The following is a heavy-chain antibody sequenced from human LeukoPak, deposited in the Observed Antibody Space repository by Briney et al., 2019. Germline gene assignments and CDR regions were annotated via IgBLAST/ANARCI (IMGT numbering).Heavy chain of an antibody. CDR1: GGSISSYY. V-gene: IGHV4-4*07. D-gene: IGHD3-10*01. CDR2: IYTSGST. Sequence: SETLSLTCTVSGGSISSYYWSWIRQPAGKGLEWIGRIYTSGSTNYNPSLKSRVTISVDKSKNQFSLKLSSVTAADTAVYYCARFWFGESTFDDWGQGTLVTVSS. J-gene: IGHJ4*02. CDR3: ARFWFGESTFDD.